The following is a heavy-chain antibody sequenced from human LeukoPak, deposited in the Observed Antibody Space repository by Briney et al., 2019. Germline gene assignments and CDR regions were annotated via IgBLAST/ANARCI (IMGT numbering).Heavy chain of an antibody. Sequence: GASVKVSCKASGYTFTSYGISWVRQAPGQGLEWMGWISAYNGITNYAQKLQGRVTMTTDTSTSTAYMELRSLRSDDTAVYYCARDVTRDIVVVPAANDWFDPWGQGTLVTVSS. D-gene: IGHD2-2*01. CDR1: GYTFTSYG. V-gene: IGHV1-18*01. J-gene: IGHJ5*02. CDR3: ARDVTRDIVVVPAANDWFDP. CDR2: ISAYNGIT.